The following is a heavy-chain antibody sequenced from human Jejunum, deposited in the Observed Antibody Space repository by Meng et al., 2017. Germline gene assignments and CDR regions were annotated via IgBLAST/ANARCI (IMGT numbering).Heavy chain of an antibody. CDR1: GFTFGDYP. V-gene: IGHV3-43D*03. CDR3: AKEGDGYNFIDH. J-gene: IGHJ4*02. Sequence: GESLKISCAASGFTFGDYPMHWVRQAPGKGLEWVALVSWNGGRTFYADSVMGRFTISRDNSEHSLYLHMDSLRREDTAFYYCAKEGDGYNFIDHWGQGALVTVSS. CDR2: VSWNGGRT. D-gene: IGHD5-24*01.